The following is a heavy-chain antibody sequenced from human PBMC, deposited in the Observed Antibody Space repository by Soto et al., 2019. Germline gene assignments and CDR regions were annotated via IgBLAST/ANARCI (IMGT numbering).Heavy chain of an antibody. CDR1: GFTVSSNY. J-gene: IGHJ6*02. V-gene: IGHV3-66*01. Sequence: EVQLVESGGGLVQPGGSLRLSCAASGFTVSSNYMSWVSQAPGKGLEWVSGIYSGGSTYYADSVKGRFNIFRDNSKNTLYLQMNSLRAEDTAVYYCATRPAYSSGWYYYYYGMDVWGQGTTVTVSS. CDR2: IYSGGST. D-gene: IGHD6-19*01. CDR3: ATRPAYSSGWYYYYYGMDV.